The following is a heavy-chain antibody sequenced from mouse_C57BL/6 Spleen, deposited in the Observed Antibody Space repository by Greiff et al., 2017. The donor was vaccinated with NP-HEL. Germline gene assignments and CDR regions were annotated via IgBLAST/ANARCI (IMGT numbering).Heavy chain of an antibody. CDR2: IDPSDSYT. J-gene: IGHJ2*01. CDR3: ARRVGRGAYFDY. V-gene: IGHV1-59*01. Sequence: VQLQQPGAELVRPGTSVKLSCKASGYTFTSYWMHWVKQRPGQGLEWIGVIDPSDSYTNYNQKFKGKATLTVDTSSSTAYMQLSSLTSEDSAVYYCARRVGRGAYFDYWGQGTTLTVSS. CDR1: GYTFTSYW. D-gene: IGHD4-1*01.